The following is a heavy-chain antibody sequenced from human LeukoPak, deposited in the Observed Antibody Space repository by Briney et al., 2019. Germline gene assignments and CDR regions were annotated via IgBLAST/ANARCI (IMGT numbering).Heavy chain of an antibody. Sequence: SETLSLTCTVSGGSISSSSYYWGWIRQPPGKGLEWIGSIYYSGSTYYNPSLKSRVTLSQDTSKNQVYLRLTSVTAADTAVYYCARDGGGNRNFDYWGQGTLVTVSS. CDR1: GGSISSSSYY. V-gene: IGHV4-39*07. CDR3: ARDGGGNRNFDY. D-gene: IGHD4-23*01. J-gene: IGHJ4*02. CDR2: IYYSGST.